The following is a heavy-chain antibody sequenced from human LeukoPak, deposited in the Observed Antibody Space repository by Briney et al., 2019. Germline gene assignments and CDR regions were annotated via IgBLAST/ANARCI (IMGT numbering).Heavy chain of an antibody. CDR3: ARDLTPDGESGGAFDI. CDR1: GYTFTSYD. V-gene: IGHV1-8*01. CDR2: MNPNSGAT. D-gene: IGHD3-16*01. Sequence: ASVKVSCKASGYTFTSYDFNWLRQATGQGPEWMGWMNPNSGATGYAQKFQGRVTMTRSASINTAYMELTNLRSEDTAVYYCARDLTPDGESGGAFDIWGQGTMVTVSS. J-gene: IGHJ3*02.